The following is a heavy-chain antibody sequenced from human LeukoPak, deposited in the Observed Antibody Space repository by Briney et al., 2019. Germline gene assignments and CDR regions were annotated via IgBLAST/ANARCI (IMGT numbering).Heavy chain of an antibody. CDR1: GFTFSSYA. J-gene: IGHJ4*02. CDR2: ISTSGDYI. CDR3: ARDLVLSRSVGASEKVDY. V-gene: IGHV3-21*01. Sequence: PGGSLRLSCAASGFTFSSYAMTWVRQAPGKGLEWVSSISTSGDYIYYADSVKGRFTMSRDNAKNSLYLQMDSLRAEDTAVYYCARDLVLSRSVGASEKVDYWGQGTLVTDSS. D-gene: IGHD1-26*01.